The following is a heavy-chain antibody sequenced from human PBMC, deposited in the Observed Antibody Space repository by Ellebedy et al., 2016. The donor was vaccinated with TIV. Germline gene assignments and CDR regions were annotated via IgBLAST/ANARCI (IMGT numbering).Heavy chain of an antibody. CDR1: GGSIGSYF. CDR2: IYTSGST. CDR3: ARERAPLGYSYGPSFNWFDP. D-gene: IGHD5-18*01. V-gene: IGHV4-4*07. Sequence: SETLSLTCTVSGGSIGSYFWSWVRQPAGEGLEWIGRIYTSGSTNYNPSLKSRVTMSVDTSKNQFSLKLSSVTAADTAVYDCARERAPLGYSYGPSFNWFDPWGQGTLVTVSS. J-gene: IGHJ5*02.